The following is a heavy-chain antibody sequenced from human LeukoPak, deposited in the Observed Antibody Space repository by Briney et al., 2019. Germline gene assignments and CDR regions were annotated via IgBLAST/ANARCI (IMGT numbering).Heavy chain of an antibody. Sequence: GESLKISCKASGYRFTSYWIGWVRQMPGKDLEWMGIIDPSDSETRYTPSFQGHVTISVDKSLTTAYLQWNSLKASDTAMYFCARQTSMGRSGDYWGQGTLVTVSS. CDR1: GYRFTSYW. J-gene: IGHJ4*02. V-gene: IGHV5-51*01. CDR2: IDPSDSET. CDR3: ARQTSMGRSGDY. D-gene: IGHD7-27*01.